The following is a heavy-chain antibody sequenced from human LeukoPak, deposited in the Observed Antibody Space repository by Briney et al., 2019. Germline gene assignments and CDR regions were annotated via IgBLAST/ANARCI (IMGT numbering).Heavy chain of an antibody. Sequence: GGSLRLSCAASGLTFSSYAMRWVRQAPGKGLEGVSSITDSGDTTYYADSVKGRFTISRGNSKNTLYLQMNSLRAEDTAVYYCAKREHVSRVVPASISSCCGMDVWGQGTTVTVSS. J-gene: IGHJ6*02. CDR2: ITDSGDTT. CDR1: GLTFSSYA. D-gene: IGHD2-2*01. CDR3: AKREHVSRVVPASISSCCGMDV. V-gene: IGHV3-23*01.